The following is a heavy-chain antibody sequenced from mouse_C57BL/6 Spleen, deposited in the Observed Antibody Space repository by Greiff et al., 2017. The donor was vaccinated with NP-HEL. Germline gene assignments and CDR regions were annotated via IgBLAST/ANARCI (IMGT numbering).Heavy chain of an antibody. CDR3: ARDTAYYYGSSYVLYAMDY. J-gene: IGHJ4*01. D-gene: IGHD1-1*01. V-gene: IGHV5-4*01. CDR2: ISDGGSYT. Sequence: EVKLMESGGGLVKPGGSLKLSCAASGFTFSSYAMSWVRQTPEKRLEWVATISDGGSYTYYPDNVKGRFTISRDNAKNNLYLQMSHLKSEDTAMYYCARDTAYYYGSSYVLYAMDYWGQGTSVTVSS. CDR1: GFTFSSYA.